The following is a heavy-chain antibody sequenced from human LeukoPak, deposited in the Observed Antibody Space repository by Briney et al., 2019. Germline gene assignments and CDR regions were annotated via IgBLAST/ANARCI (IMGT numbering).Heavy chain of an antibody. Sequence: GGSLRLSCAASGFTFSSYAMSWVRQAPGKGLELVSAISGSGGSTYYADSVKGRFTISRDNSKNTLYLQMNSLRAEDTAVYYCAKDLRYCSSTSCYTDYFDYWGQGTLVTVSS. D-gene: IGHD2-2*01. CDR3: AKDLRYCSSTSCYTDYFDY. V-gene: IGHV3-23*01. CDR2: ISGSGGST. CDR1: GFTFSSYA. J-gene: IGHJ4*02.